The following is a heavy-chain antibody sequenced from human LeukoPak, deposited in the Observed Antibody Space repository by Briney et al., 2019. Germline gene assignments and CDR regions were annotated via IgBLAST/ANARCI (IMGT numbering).Heavy chain of an antibody. CDR3: ARELRITGWTPEFAS. Sequence: PGASLRLSCAASGFTFSSYSMNWVRQAPGKGLEWVSSFSRTKNSDHIYYADSVKGRFTISRDNARSSVFLQMNSLRAEDTAVYFCARELRITGWTPEFASWGQGTLVTVSP. CDR1: GFTFSSYS. J-gene: IGHJ4*02. V-gene: IGHV3-21*01. D-gene: IGHD1-20*01. CDR2: FSRTKNSDHI.